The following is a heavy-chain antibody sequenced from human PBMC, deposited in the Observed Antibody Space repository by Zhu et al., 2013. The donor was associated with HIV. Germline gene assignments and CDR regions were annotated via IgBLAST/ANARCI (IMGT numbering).Heavy chain of an antibody. V-gene: IGHV1-69*01. CDR2: IIPIFGTA. CDR3: ARTYKTLRFLVVVRGLDYYYYGMDV. J-gene: IGHJ6*02. D-gene: IGHD3-3*01. Sequence: QVQLVQSGAEVKKPGSSVKVSCKASGGTFSSYAISWVRQAPGQGLEWMGGIIPIFGTANYAQKFQGRVTITADESTSTAYMELSSLRSEDTAVYYCARTYKTLRFLVVVRGLDYYYYGMDVWGRRDHGHRLL. CDR1: GGTFSSYA.